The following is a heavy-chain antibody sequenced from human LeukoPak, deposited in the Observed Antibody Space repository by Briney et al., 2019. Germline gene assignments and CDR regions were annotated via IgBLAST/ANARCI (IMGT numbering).Heavy chain of an antibody. J-gene: IGHJ5*02. D-gene: IGHD3-22*01. V-gene: IGHV3-30*04. Sequence: TGGSLRLSCAASGFTFSSYAMHWVRQAPGKGLEWVAVISYGGSNKYYADSVKGRFTISRDNAKNTLNLQMNSLRAEDTAVYYCARDLGQYYDTSDNWFDPWGQGTLVTVSS. CDR1: GFTFSSYA. CDR2: ISYGGSNK. CDR3: ARDLGQYYDTSDNWFDP.